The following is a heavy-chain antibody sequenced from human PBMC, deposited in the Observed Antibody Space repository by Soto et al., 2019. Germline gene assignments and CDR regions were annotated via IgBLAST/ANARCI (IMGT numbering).Heavy chain of an antibody. J-gene: IGHJ4*02. CDR3: AKDLHGNYPDYFDY. D-gene: IGHD4-17*01. CDR1: GFTFSSYA. Sequence: GGSLRLSCAASGFTFSSYAMTWVRQAPGKGLEWVSGISGSGAAGTYYADSVKGRFTISRDDSKNTLYLQMNSVRAEDSAVYYCAKDLHGNYPDYFDYWGQGTLVTVSS. V-gene: IGHV3-23*01. CDR2: ISGSGAAGT.